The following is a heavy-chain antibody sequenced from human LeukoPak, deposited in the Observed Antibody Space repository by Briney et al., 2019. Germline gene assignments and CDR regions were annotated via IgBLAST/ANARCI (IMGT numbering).Heavy chain of an antibody. CDR2: INHSGST. V-gene: IGHV4-34*01. CDR1: GGSFSGYY. CDR3: ARGGGEYQLPYDY. D-gene: IGHD2-2*01. J-gene: IGHJ4*02. Sequence: KSSETLSLTCAVYGGSFSGYYWSWIRQPPGKGLEWIGEINHSGSTNYNPSLKSRVTISVDTSKNQFSLKLSSVTAADTAVYYCARGGGEYQLPYDYWGQGSLVTVS.